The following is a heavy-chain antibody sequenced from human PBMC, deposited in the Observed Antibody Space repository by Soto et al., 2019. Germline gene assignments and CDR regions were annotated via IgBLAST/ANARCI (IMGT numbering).Heavy chain of an antibody. Sequence: QVQLVQSGAEVKKAGASVKVSCKASGYTFTSYGISWVRQAPGQGLAWMGWNSGYNGNTNYAQKLQARVTMTTDTSTSTAKMELRSQRYDDTAVYYCARGGAPVKLWLVEGAFDIWGQGTIVTVSS. CDR3: ARGGAPVKLWLVEGAFDI. D-gene: IGHD6-19*01. CDR1: GYTFTSYG. V-gene: IGHV1-18*01. CDR2: NSGYNGNT. J-gene: IGHJ3*02.